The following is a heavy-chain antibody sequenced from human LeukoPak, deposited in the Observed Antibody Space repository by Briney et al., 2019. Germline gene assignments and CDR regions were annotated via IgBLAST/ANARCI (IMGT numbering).Heavy chain of an antibody. J-gene: IGHJ4*02. CDR1: GFTFSTYA. CDR2: IRGSGGVT. V-gene: IGHV3-23*01. CDR3: AKLGQLATEVVY. Sequence: GSLRLSCAASGFTFSTYAMSWVRQAPGRGLEWVSGIRGSGGVTDYADSVKGRFTISRDNSKNTLFLQMSSLRVEDTAVYYCAKLGQLATEVVYWGQGTQVTVSS. D-gene: IGHD6-13*01.